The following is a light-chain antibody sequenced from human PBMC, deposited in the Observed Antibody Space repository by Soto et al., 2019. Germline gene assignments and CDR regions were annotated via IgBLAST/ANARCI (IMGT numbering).Light chain of an antibody. J-gene: IGKJ5*01. V-gene: IGKV2-28*01. CDR1: QRLLHRNGYNY. CDR3: MQALQTPT. CDR2: LGS. Sequence: DIVMTQSPLSLSVTPGEPASISCRSSQRLLHRNGYNYLDWYLQKPGQSPQLLIYLGSNRASGVPDRFSGSVSGTDFTLKISRVEAEDVGVYYGMQALQTPTFGRGTRLEIK.